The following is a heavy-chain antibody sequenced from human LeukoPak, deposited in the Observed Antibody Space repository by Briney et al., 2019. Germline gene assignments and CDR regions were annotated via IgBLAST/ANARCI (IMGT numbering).Heavy chain of an antibody. D-gene: IGHD4-17*01. V-gene: IGHV1-2*02. J-gene: IGHJ4*02. CDR1: GYTFTGYY. CDR3: ARVPHDYGDYYFDY. CDR2: INPNSGGT. Sequence: ASVKVSCKASGYTFTGYYMHWVRQAPGQGLEWMGWINPNSGGTNYAQKFQGRVTMTTDTSTSTAYMELRSLRSDDTAVYYCARVPHDYGDYYFDYWGQGTLVTVSS.